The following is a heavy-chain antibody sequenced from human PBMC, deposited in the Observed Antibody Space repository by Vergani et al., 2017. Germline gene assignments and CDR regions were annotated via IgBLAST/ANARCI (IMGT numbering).Heavy chain of an antibody. Sequence: QVQLQQWGAGLVKPSETLSLTCAVYGGSFSGYYWSWIRQPPGKGLEWIGEINHSGSTNYNPSLKSRVTISVDTSKNQFSLKLSSVTAADTAVYYGARGRSYDYVWGSYRYKVAFDIWGQGTMVTVSS. CDR1: GGSFSGYY. CDR3: ARGRSYDYVWGSYRYKVAFDI. D-gene: IGHD3-16*02. CDR2: INHSGST. V-gene: IGHV4-34*01. J-gene: IGHJ3*02.